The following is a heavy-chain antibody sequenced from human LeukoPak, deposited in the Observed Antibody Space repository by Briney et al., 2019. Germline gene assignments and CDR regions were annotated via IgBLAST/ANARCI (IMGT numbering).Heavy chain of an antibody. CDR1: GYTFTGYY. Sequence: ASVKDSCKTSGYTFTGYYMHWVRQAPGQGLEWMGRINPNSGGTKYAQKFQGRVTMTRDTSISTAYMELSRLRSDDTAVYYCARIYSGFDSWGQGTLVTVSS. CDR2: INPNSGGT. J-gene: IGHJ4*02. D-gene: IGHD3-10*02. CDR3: ARIYSGFDS. V-gene: IGHV1-2*06.